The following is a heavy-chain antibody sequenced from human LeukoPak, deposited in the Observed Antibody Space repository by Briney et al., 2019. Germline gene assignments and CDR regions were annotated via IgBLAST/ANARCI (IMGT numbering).Heavy chain of an antibody. V-gene: IGHV4-59*11. D-gene: IGHD6-25*01. CDR1: GGSISSHY. J-gene: IGHJ6*03. CDR2: IYFNGYT. Sequence: SETLSLTCVVSGGSISSHYWSWIRQPPGRGLEWIGFIYFNGYTNYNPSLKTRVTISVDSSNNQFSLRLSSVTAADTAVYYCARSERRAQKDTYYNHYYYTDVWGKGTTVTVSS. CDR3: ARSERRAQKDTYYNHYYYTDV.